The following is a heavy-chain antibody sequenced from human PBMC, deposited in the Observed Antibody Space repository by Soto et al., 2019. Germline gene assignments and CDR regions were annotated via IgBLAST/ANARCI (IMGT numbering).Heavy chain of an antibody. CDR2: ITPIFGTA. V-gene: IGHV1-69*13. D-gene: IGHD7-27*01. J-gene: IGHJ4*02. CDR1: GGTFSSYV. Sequence: GASVKVSCKASGGTFSSYVFSWVRQAPGHGLEWMGGITPIFGTADYAQKYQGRVTITADESTSTAYMELSSLRSEDTAVYYCARAWGYLDYWGQGTLVTVSS. CDR3: ARAWGYLDY.